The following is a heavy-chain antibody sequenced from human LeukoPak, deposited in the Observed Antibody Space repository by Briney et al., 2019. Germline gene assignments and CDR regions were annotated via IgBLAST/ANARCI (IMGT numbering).Heavy chain of an antibody. CDR1: GFTFSRYS. D-gene: IGHD3-3*01. J-gene: IGHJ4*02. V-gene: IGHV3-30*02. CDR2: IRNDGNDK. CDR3: VRDFEWSFDT. Sequence: GSLRLSCVVSGFTFSRYSMNWVRQAPGKGLEWFSFIRNDGNDKYYADSVKGRFTISRDNSKNTLYLQMNSLRPEDTALYYCVRDFEWSFDTWDQGTLVTVSS.